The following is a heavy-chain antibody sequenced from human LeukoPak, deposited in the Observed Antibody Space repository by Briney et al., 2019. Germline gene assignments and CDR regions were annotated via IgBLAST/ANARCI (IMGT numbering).Heavy chain of an antibody. CDR2: ISSSGSYI. Sequence: GGSLRLSCAASGFAFNTYTMTWVRQPPGKGLEWVSSISSSGSYIYQTDSVKGRFSISRDNAKTSLYLQMNSPRAEDTAVYYCAGVAGYCSSTSSCYNDYWGQGTLVTVSS. CDR1: GFAFNTYT. D-gene: IGHD2-2*01. J-gene: IGHJ4*02. CDR3: AGVAGYCSSTSSCYNDY. V-gene: IGHV3-21*01.